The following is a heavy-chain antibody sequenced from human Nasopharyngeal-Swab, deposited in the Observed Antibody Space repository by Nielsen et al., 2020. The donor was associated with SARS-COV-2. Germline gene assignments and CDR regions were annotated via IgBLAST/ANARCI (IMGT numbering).Heavy chain of an antibody. CDR2: ISGSGGST. CDR1: GFTFSSYA. J-gene: IGHJ4*02. V-gene: IGHV3-23*01. D-gene: IGHD1-26*01. Sequence: GESLKISCAASGFTFSSYAMSWVRQAPGKGLEWVSAISGSGGSTYYADSVKGRFTISRDNSKNTLYLQMNSLRAEDTAVYYCANPGPGWEPYYWGQGTLVTVSS. CDR3: ANPGPGWEPYY.